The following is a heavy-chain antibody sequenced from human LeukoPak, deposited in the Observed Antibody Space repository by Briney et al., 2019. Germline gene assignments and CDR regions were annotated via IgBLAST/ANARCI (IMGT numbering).Heavy chain of an antibody. J-gene: IGHJ6*04. V-gene: IGHV3-53*01. D-gene: IGHD3-10*02. CDR2: IYSDSTT. CDR1: GFTVSSNF. Sequence: GGSLRLSCAASGFTVSSNFMSWVRQAPGKGLEWVSIIYSDSTTYYADSVKGRFTISRDNAKNSLYLQMNSLRAEDMAVYYCAELGITMIGGVWGKGTTVTISS. CDR3: AELGITMIGGV.